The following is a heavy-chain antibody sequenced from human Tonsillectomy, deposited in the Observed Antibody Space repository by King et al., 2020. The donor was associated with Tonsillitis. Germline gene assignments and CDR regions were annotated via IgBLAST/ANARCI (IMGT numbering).Heavy chain of an antibody. V-gene: IGHV3-23*04. Sequence: VQLVESGGALVQPGGSLRLSCAASGFPFSSSAMSWVRQAPGKGLVWGSSISGGGSSTNYADSGKGRFTISRDISKNKLYLQMNSLRVEDTALYYGAKGMGLGIFDYWGQGILVTVSS. CDR3: AKGMGLGIFDY. D-gene: IGHD7-27*01. CDR2: ISGGGSST. CDR1: GFPFSSSA. J-gene: IGHJ4*02.